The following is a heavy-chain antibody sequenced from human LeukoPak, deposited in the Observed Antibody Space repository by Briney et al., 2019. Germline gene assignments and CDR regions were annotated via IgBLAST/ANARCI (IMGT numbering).Heavy chain of an antibody. Sequence: SETLSLTCTVSGGSISSGSYYWSWIRQPAGKGLEWIGRIYTSGSTNYNPSLKSRVTMSVDTSKNQFSLKLSSVTAADTAVYYCARDQVTTEFDWCDPWGQGALVTVSS. V-gene: IGHV4-61*02. D-gene: IGHD4-17*01. CDR1: GGSISSGSYY. J-gene: IGHJ5*02. CDR2: IYTSGST. CDR3: ARDQVTTEFDWCDP.